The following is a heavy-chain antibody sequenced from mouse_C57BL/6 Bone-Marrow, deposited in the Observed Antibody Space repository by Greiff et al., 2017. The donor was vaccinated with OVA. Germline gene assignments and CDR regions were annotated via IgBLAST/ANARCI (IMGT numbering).Heavy chain of an antibody. J-gene: IGHJ4*01. CDR3: ARDPLTTVVANYAMDY. CDR1: GYSITSGYY. V-gene: IGHV3-6*01. Sequence: DVQLQESGPGLVKPSQSLSLTCSVTGYSITSGYYWNWIRQFPGNKLEWMGYISYDGSNNYNPSLKNRISITRDTSKNQFFLKLNSVTTEDTATYYCARDPLTTVVANYAMDYWGQGTSVTVSS. CDR2: ISYDGSN. D-gene: IGHD1-1*01.